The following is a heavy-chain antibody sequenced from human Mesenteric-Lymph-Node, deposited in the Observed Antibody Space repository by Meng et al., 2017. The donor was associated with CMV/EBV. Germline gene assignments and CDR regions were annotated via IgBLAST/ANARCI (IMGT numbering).Heavy chain of an antibody. CDR3: ARDRGVTTDYYYYGMDV. CDR1: GGSISSYY. V-gene: IGHV4-59*12. CDR2: IYYSGST. Sequence: GSLRLSCTVSGGSISSYYWSWIRQPPGKGLEWIGYIYYSGSTNYNPSLKSRVTISVDTSKNQFSLKLSSVTAADTAVYYCARDRGVTTDYYYYGMDVWGQGTTVTVSS. D-gene: IGHD4-17*01. J-gene: IGHJ6*02.